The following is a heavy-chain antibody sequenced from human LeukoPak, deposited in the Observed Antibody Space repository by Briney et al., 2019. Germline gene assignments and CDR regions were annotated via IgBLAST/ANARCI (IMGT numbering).Heavy chain of an antibody. V-gene: IGHV1-2*02. D-gene: IGHD3-22*01. CDR3: ARVSFSGYYSAY. CDR1: GYTFTGHY. Sequence: ASVKVSCKASGYTFTGHYMHWVRQAPGQRLEWMGWINANGGGTNYAQKFQGRVTMTRDTSISTAYMELSSLRSDDPGVYYCARVSFSGYYSAYWGHGTLVTVSS. CDR2: INANGGGT. J-gene: IGHJ4*01.